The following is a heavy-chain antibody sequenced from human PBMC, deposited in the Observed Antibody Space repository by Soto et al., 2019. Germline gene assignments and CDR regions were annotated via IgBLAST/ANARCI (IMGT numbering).Heavy chain of an antibody. CDR3: ARGARNYCYFVY. CDR1: GITFSSYW. D-gene: IGHD1-7*01. V-gene: IGHV3-74*01. Sequence: EVQLVESGGGLVQPGGSLRLSCAASGITFSSYWMHWVRQAPGKGLVWVSRIYTDGSRADYADSVNGRFTISRDNAKTPVYLQVNSLGAEGTAVYFCARGARNYCYFVYWGQGTLVTVSS. CDR2: IYTDGSRA. J-gene: IGHJ4*02.